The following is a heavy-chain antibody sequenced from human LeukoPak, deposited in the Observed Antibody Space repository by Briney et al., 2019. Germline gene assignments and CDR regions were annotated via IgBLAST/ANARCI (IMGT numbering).Heavy chain of an antibody. CDR1: GGSISSYY. Sequence: SETLSLTCTVSGGSISSYYWSWIRQPPGKGLEWIGYIYYSGSTNYNPSLKSRVTISVDTSTNQFSLKLSSVTAADTAVYYCARHGADYYYDSSGDRGLAFDIWGQGTMVTVSS. CDR3: ARHGADYYYDSSGDRGLAFDI. D-gene: IGHD3-22*01. V-gene: IGHV4-59*08. CDR2: IYYSGST. J-gene: IGHJ3*02.